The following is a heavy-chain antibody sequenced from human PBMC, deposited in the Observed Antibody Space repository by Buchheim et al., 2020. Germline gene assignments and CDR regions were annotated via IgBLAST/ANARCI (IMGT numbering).Heavy chain of an antibody. V-gene: IGHV2-5*02. CDR2: IYWDDDR. CDR1: GFSLTTSGVS. Sequence: QITLKESGPSLLKPTQTLTLSCTFSGFSLTTSGVSVAWIRQPPGKALEWLAIIYWDDDRRYSPFLKSRLTITKDISKNQVVLTMTNMDPVDTGTFYCAYGNFHYAAGNSATYFHFWGPG. CDR3: AYGNFHYAAGNSATYFHF. J-gene: IGHJ4*02. D-gene: IGHD6-25*01.